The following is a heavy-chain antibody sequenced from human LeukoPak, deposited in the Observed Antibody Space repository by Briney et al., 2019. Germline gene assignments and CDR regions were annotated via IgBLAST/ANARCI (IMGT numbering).Heavy chain of an antibody. Sequence: GASVKVSCKASGYTFTGYYMHWVRQAPGQGLEWMGWTNPNSGGTNYAQKFQGRVTMTRDTSISTAYMELSRLRSDDTAVYYCARDREGTSVWPRRNYYYMDVWGKGTTVTISS. CDR3: ARDREGTSVWPRRNYYYMDV. CDR2: TNPNSGGT. D-gene: IGHD6-19*01. V-gene: IGHV1-2*02. CDR1: GYTFTGYY. J-gene: IGHJ6*03.